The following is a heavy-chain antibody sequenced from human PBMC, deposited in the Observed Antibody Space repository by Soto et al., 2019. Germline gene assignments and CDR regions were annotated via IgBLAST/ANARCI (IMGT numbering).Heavy chain of an antibody. CDR1: GFTFSNYG. D-gene: IGHD6-19*01. J-gene: IGHJ5*02. Sequence: QVQLVESGGGMVQPGRSLRLSCAASGFTFSNYGMHWVRQAPGKGLEWVAVISYDGSNKYNADSVKGRFTISRDNSKNTLYLQMNSLRAEDTAVYYCAKDLEQWRRYSWFDPWGQGTLVTVSS. V-gene: IGHV3-30*18. CDR3: AKDLEQWRRYSWFDP. CDR2: ISYDGSNK.